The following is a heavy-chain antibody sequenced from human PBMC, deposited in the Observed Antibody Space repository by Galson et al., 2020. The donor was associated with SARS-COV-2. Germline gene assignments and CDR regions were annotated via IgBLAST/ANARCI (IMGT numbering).Heavy chain of an antibody. Sequence: ASVKVSCKASGYTFTSYGISWVRQAPGQGLEWMGWISAYNGNTNYAQKLQGRVTMTTDTSTSTAYMELRSLRSDDTAVYYCARDHRMITFGGVIRYFDYWGQGTLVTVSS. CDR3: ARDHRMITFGGVIRYFDY. V-gene: IGHV1-18*01. CDR2: ISAYNGNT. J-gene: IGHJ4*02. D-gene: IGHD3-16*02. CDR1: GYTFTSYG.